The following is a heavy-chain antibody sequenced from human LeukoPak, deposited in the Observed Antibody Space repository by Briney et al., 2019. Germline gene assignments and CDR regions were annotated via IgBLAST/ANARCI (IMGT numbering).Heavy chain of an antibody. Sequence: GGSLSLSCAASGFTFSSYAMSWVRQAPGKGLEWVSAISGSGGSTYYADSVKGRFTISRDNSKNTLYLQMNSLRAEDTAVYYCAKQKGGGWYLDYWGQGTLVTVSS. CDR3: AKQKGGGWYLDY. V-gene: IGHV3-23*01. CDR1: GFTFSSYA. D-gene: IGHD6-19*01. J-gene: IGHJ4*02. CDR2: ISGSGGST.